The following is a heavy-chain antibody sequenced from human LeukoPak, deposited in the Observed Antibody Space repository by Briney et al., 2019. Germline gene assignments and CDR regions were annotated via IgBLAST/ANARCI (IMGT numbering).Heavy chain of an antibody. CDR2: INAGNGNT. D-gene: IGHD1-26*01. V-gene: IGHV1-3*01. Sequence: ASVKVSCKASGYTFTSNAMHWVRQAPGQRLEWMGWINAGNGNTKYSQKFQGRVTITRDTSASTAYMELSSLRSEDTAVYYCARVRIVGATPLDYWGQGTLVTVSS. CDR1: GYTFTSNA. J-gene: IGHJ4*02. CDR3: ARVRIVGATPLDY.